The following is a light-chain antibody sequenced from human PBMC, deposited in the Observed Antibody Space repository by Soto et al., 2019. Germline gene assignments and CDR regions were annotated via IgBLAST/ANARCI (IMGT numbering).Light chain of an antibody. V-gene: IGKV3-11*01. CDR1: QSISNY. J-gene: IGKJ1*01. CDR2: DAS. CDR3: RHYNNWPPET. Sequence: EIVFTQSPPTLSLSPGERATLSCRASQSISNYLVWYQQRPGQAPRLLIYDASNRATGIPARFSGGGSGTEFTLTISGLQSEDFAVYYCRHYNNWPPETFGQGTKVDI.